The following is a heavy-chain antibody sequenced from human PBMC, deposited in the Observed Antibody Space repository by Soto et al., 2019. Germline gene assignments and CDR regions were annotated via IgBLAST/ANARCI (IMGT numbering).Heavy chain of an antibody. CDR3: TKDVEWGGNHLNHAFDV. CDR1: GFTFGDYA. V-gene: IGHV3-9*01. CDR2: ISWNSNII. J-gene: IGHJ3*01. D-gene: IGHD1-26*01. Sequence: EMTLVESGGGLVQPGRSLRLSCATSGFTFGDYAVHWVRQAQGKGLGWVPGISWNSNIIEYADSVKGRFTISRDNAKNSLYLQMNSLRPEDTALYYCTKDVEWGGNHLNHAFDVWGQGTMVSVSS.